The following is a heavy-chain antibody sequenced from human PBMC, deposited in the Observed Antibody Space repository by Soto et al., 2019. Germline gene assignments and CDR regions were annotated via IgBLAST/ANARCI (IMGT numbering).Heavy chain of an antibody. CDR3: SHTCNIDCYSHVFS. CDR1: GFTFSNYA. D-gene: IGHD2-15*01. J-gene: IGHJ1*01. V-gene: IGHV3-23*01. Sequence: EVQLLESGGGLVQPGGSLRLSCAASGFTFSNYAMSWVRQAPGKGLEWVSGISGGGGSAYYADSVKGRLTISRDNSKDMQYFQIDTLCAEDTGVYYCSHTCNIDCYSHVFSWGQGTLVIVSS. CDR2: ISGGGGSA.